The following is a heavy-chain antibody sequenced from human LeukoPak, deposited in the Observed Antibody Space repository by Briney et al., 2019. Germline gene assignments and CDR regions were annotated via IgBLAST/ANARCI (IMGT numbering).Heavy chain of an antibody. J-gene: IGHJ4*02. Sequence: PSETLSLTCTVSGGSISSNYWSWIRQPPGKGLEWIGYINTSGSTNYNPSLKSRVSISLDTSRNQFSLKLTSVTAADTAVYYCARRGNWGFFDYWGQEILVSVSS. CDR3: ARRGNWGFFDY. CDR1: GGSISSNY. CDR2: INTSGST. V-gene: IGHV4-4*09. D-gene: IGHD7-27*01.